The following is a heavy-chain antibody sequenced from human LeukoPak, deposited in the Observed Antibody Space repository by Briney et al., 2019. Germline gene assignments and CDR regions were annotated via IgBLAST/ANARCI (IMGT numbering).Heavy chain of an antibody. CDR2: IRGSGGST. Sequence: PGGSLRLSCAASGFTFSSYAMSWVRQAPGKGLEWVSAIRGSGGSTYYADSVKGRFTISRDNSKNTLYLQMNSLRAEDTAVYYCAKDLGYRGYDFDDAFDIWGQGTMVTVSS. V-gene: IGHV3-23*01. CDR3: AKDLGYRGYDFDDAFDI. CDR1: GFTFSSYA. J-gene: IGHJ3*02. D-gene: IGHD5-12*01.